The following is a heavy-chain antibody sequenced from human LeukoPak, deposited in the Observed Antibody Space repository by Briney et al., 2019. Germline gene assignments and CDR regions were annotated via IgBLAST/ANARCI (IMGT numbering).Heavy chain of an antibody. D-gene: IGHD6-13*01. CDR1: GGSISSSNW. V-gene: IGHV4-4*02. CDR3: ARHSLAAAGTYGWFDP. J-gene: IGHJ5*02. Sequence: SGTLSLTCAVSGGSISSSNWWSWVRQPPGKGLEWIGEIYHSGSTNYNPSLKSRVTISVDTSKNQFSLKLSSVTAADTAVYYCARHSLAAAGTYGWFDPWGQGTLVTVSS. CDR2: IYHSGST.